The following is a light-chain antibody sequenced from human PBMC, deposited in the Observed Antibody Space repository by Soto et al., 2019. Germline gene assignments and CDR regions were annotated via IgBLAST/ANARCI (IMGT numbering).Light chain of an antibody. CDR3: QQYGSSIT. Sequence: EIGLTQSPGTLSLSPGERATLSCRASERLSSVYLAWYQQRPGQPPRLLIYGASSRATGIPDRFSGSGSGTDFTLTISRLEPEDFAVYYCQQYGSSITFGQGTRLEIK. CDR1: ERLSSVY. J-gene: IGKJ5*01. CDR2: GAS. V-gene: IGKV3-20*01.